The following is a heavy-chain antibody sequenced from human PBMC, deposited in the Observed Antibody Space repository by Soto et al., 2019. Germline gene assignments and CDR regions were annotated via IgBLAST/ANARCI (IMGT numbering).Heavy chain of an antibody. CDR3: AASPQDGILTEAPSVYFDY. J-gene: IGHJ4*02. D-gene: IGHD3-9*01. Sequence: PGGSLRLSCAASGFTFSSYSMNWVRQAPGKGLEWVSSISSSSSYIYYADSVKGRFTISRDNAKNSLYLQMNSLRAEDTAVYYCAASPQDGILTEAPSVYFDYWGQGT. CDR1: GFTFSSYS. V-gene: IGHV3-21*01. CDR2: ISSSSSYI.